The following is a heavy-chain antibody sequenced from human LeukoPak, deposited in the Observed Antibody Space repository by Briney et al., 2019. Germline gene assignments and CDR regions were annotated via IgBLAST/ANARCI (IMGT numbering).Heavy chain of an antibody. CDR2: FDPEDGET. Sequence: GASVKVSCKVSGYTLTELSMHWVRQAPGKGLEWMGGFDPEDGETIHAQKFQGRVTMTEDTSTHTAYMELSSLRSEDTAVYYCATVLTIFGVVRKKGFDPWGQGTLVTVSS. J-gene: IGHJ5*02. D-gene: IGHD3-3*01. CDR1: GYTLTELS. V-gene: IGHV1-24*01. CDR3: ATVLTIFGVVRKKGFDP.